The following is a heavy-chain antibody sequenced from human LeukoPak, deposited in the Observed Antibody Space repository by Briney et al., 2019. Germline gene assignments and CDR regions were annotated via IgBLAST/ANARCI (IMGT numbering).Heavy chain of an antibody. Sequence: GRSLRLSCAASGFTFSSYGMHWVRQAPGKGLEWVAVISYDGSNKYYADSVKGRFTISRDNSKNTLYLQMNSLRLEDTALYHCVRDPIPGYPDYFDSWGRGTLVTVSS. J-gene: IGHJ4*02. D-gene: IGHD2-15*01. CDR2: ISYDGSNK. CDR1: GFTFSSYG. CDR3: VRDPIPGYPDYFDS. V-gene: IGHV3-30*03.